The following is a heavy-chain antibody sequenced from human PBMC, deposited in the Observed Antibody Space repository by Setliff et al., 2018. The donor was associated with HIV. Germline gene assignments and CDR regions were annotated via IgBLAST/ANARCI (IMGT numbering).Heavy chain of an antibody. Sequence: SETLSLTCAVYGETFSGYYWSWIRQPPGKGLEWIGEINHSGSTTYHPSLRSRATISADTSKNQFSLDLSSVTAADTAVYYCARQVGSQYSYWAYYFDSWGQGALVTVSS. CDR2: INHSGST. D-gene: IGHD5-18*01. J-gene: IGHJ4*02. CDR1: GETFSGYY. V-gene: IGHV4-34*01. CDR3: ARQVGSQYSYWAYYFDS.